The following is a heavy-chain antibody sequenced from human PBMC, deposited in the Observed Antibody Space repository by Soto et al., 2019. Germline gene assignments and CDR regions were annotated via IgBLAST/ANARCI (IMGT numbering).Heavy chain of an antibody. D-gene: IGHD3-10*01. V-gene: IGHV4-39*01. Sequence: SETLSLTCTVSGGSISSGPYSWGWIRQPPGKGLEWIGTFYYSGSTYYNPSLESRVTISVDTSKNQFSLKVSSVTAADTAVYYCARHNYGSGSTYFDYWGQGTLVTVSS. CDR3: ARHNYGSGSTYFDY. J-gene: IGHJ4*02. CDR1: GGSISSGPYS. CDR2: FYYSGST.